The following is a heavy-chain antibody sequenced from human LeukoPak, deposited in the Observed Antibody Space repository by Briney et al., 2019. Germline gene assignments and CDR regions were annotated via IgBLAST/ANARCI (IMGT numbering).Heavy chain of an antibody. Sequence: PGRSLRLSCAASGFTFDDYAMHWVRQAPGKGLEWVSGISWNSGSIGYADSVKGRFTISRDNAKNSLYLQMNSLRAEDTALYYCVSAGYSSGWYRYWGQGTLVTVSS. CDR3: VSAGYSSGWYRY. D-gene: IGHD6-19*01. J-gene: IGHJ4*02. CDR1: GFTFDDYA. V-gene: IGHV3-9*01. CDR2: ISWNSGSI.